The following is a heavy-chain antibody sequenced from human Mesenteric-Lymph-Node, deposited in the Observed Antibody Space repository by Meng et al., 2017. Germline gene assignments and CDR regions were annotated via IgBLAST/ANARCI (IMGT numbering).Heavy chain of an antibody. Sequence: GGSLRLSCAAHGFNIKNFWMTWVRQAPGKGLEWVANTKPDGSDDYYVDSVKGRFTISRDDANNSVYLQMNSLRAEDTALYYCTRDVFYFDYWGQGALVTVSS. V-gene: IGHV3-7*01. CDR3: TRDVFYFDY. CDR1: GFNIKNFW. CDR2: TKPDGSDD. J-gene: IGHJ4*02.